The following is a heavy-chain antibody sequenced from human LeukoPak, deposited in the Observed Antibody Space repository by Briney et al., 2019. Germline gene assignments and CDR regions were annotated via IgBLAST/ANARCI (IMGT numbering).Heavy chain of an antibody. D-gene: IGHD5-24*01. CDR2: INPNSGGT. J-gene: IGHJ4*02. CDR3: ATRGVVEMATITWDY. CDR1: GYTFTGYY. Sequence: ASVKVSCKASGYTFTGYYMHWVRQAPGKGLEWMGWINPNSGGTNYAQKFQGRVTMTRDTSISTAYMELSRLRSDDTAVYYCATRGVVEMATITWDYWGQGTLVTVSS. V-gene: IGHV1-2*02.